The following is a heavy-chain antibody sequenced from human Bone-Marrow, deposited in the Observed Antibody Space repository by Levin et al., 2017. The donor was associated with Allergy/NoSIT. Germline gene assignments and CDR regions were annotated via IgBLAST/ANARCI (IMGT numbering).Heavy chain of an antibody. J-gene: IGHJ3*02. CDR1: GYTFTSYD. CDR3: ARPIEYSSSWYRDDAFDI. V-gene: IGHV1-8*01. CDR2: MNPNSGNT. Sequence: ASVKVSCKASGYTFTSYDINWVRQATGQGLEWMGWMNPNSGNTGYAQKFQGRVTMTRNTSISTAYMELSSLRSEDTAVYYCARPIEYSSSWYRDDAFDIWGQGTMVTVSS. D-gene: IGHD6-13*01.